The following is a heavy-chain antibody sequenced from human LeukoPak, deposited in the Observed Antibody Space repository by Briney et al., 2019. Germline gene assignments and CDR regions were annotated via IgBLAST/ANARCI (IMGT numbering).Heavy chain of an antibody. CDR3: ARREVAGYDY. CDR2: INSDGSST. V-gene: IGHV3-74*01. D-gene: IGHD6-19*01. Sequence: GGSLRLSCAASGFTFSSYWMHWVRQAPGKGRVWVSRINSDGSSTSYADSVKGRFTISRDNAKNTLYLQMNSLRAEDTAVYYCARREVAGYDYWGQGTLVTVSS. J-gene: IGHJ4*02. CDR1: GFTFSSYW.